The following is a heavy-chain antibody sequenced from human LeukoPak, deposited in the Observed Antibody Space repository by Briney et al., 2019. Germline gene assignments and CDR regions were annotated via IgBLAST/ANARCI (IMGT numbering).Heavy chain of an antibody. CDR2: IKARTDGGTR. J-gene: IGHJ6*03. Sequence: PGRSLRLSCAASGFTFSNAWMSWVRQAPGKGLEWVGRIKARTDGGTRDYAPPVKGRFTISRDDSKNTLYLQMNSLKTEDTAVYYCTTTGGWYYYYYYMDVWGKGTTVTVSS. V-gene: IGHV3-15*01. CDR1: GFTFSNAW. CDR3: TTTGGWYYYYYYMDV. D-gene: IGHD6-19*01.